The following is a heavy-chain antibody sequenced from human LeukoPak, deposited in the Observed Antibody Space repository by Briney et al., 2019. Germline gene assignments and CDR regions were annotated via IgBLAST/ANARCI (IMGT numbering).Heavy chain of an antibody. CDR1: GFTVSNNY. D-gene: IGHD6-13*01. Sequence: PGGSLRLSCAASGFTVSNNYMTWVRQAAGKGLEWVSIIYGDCATHYADSVKGRFIISRDNSKNTLDLQMHSLRVEDTAVYYCAKGGAPSSRYAPWWFDPWGQGTLVTVSS. CDR2: IYGDCAT. V-gene: IGHV3-66*01. J-gene: IGHJ5*02. CDR3: AKGGAPSSRYAPWWFDP.